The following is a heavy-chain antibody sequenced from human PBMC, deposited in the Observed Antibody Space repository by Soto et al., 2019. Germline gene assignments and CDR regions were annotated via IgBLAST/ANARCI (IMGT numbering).Heavy chain of an antibody. CDR2: LYYSGST. J-gene: IGHJ4*02. CDR3: ARSSTSANYFDY. CDR1: GGSISSGGYY. D-gene: IGHD2-2*01. V-gene: IGHV4-31*03. Sequence: QVQLQESGPGLVKPSQTLSLTCTVSGGSISSGGYYWSWIRQHPGKGLEWIGYLYYSGSTYYNPSLKCRVTISVDTSKNQFSLKLSSVTAADTAVYYCARSSTSANYFDYWGQGTLVTVSS.